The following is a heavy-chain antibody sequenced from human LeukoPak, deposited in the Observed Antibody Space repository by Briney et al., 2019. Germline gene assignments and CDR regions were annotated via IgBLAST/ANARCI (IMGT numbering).Heavy chain of an antibody. CDR2: FYPSGST. D-gene: IGHD3-22*01. V-gene: IGHV4-4*07. Sequence: SETLSLTCSVSGDSISSYYWTWIRQPAGKGLEWIWRFYPSGSTNYNPSIKSRVTMSADTSKNQFSLKLRSVTVADTAVYYCAKGTDYYDSSGYSHGPFDIWGQGTMVTVSS. J-gene: IGHJ3*02. CDR3: AKGTDYYDSSGYSHGPFDI. CDR1: GDSISSYY.